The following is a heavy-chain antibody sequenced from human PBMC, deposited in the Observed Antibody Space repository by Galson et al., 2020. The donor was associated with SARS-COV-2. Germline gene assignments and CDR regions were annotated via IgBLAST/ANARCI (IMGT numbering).Heavy chain of an antibody. CDR1: GYSISSGYY. V-gene: IGHV4-38-2*02. CDR2: IYHSGST. D-gene: IGHD5-12*01. Sequence: SETLSLTCTVSGYSISSGYYWGWLRQPPGKGLEWIGSIYHSGSTYYNPSLKSRVTISIDTSKNQFSLKLSSVTAADTAVYYCARDRSGYDVGWFDPWGQGTLVTVSS. CDR3: ARDRSGYDVGWFDP. J-gene: IGHJ5*02.